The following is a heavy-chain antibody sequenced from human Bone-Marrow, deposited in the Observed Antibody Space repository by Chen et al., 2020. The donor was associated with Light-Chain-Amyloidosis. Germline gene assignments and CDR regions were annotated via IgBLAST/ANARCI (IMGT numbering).Heavy chain of an antibody. CDR3: AGHSGYHYFDN. CDR2: IYYSGST. D-gene: IGHD5-12*01. J-gene: IGHJ4*02. Sequence: QLQLQESGPGLVKPSETLSLTCTVSGGSLSSSTYYWGWIRQPPGKGLEWIGTIYYSGSTYYNPSLKSRVTISVDTSKNQFSRNLSSVTAADTAVYYCAGHSGYHYFDNWGQGTPVTVSS. V-gene: IGHV4-39*01. CDR1: GGSLSSSTYY.